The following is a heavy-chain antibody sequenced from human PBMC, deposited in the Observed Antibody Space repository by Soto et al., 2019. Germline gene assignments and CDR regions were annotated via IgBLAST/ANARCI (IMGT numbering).Heavy chain of an antibody. CDR2: IIPIFGRA. CDR3: ARDRANTAMNAVDY. Sequence: QVQLVQSGAEVKKPGSSVKVSCKASGGTFSSYAISWVRQAPGQGLEWMGGIIPIFGRANYAQKFQGRVRITAEESTSTAYMELSSLRSEATAVYYCARDRANTAMNAVDYWGQGTLVTVSS. V-gene: IGHV1-69*01. D-gene: IGHD5-18*01. J-gene: IGHJ4*02. CDR1: GGTFSSYA.